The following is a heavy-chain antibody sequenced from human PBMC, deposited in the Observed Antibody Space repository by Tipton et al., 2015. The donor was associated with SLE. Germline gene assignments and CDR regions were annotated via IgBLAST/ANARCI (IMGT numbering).Heavy chain of an antibody. J-gene: IGHJ6*03. CDR3: ARGRPYYDRGGYWSGSNCYMDA. D-gene: IGHD3-22*01. V-gene: IGHV1-2*06. Sequence: QLVQSGAEVKKPGASVKVSCKASGYTFSDYYVHWVRQVPGQGLEWMGRMKSYSGATQYARKFQDRVTMTRDTSINTAYMELSRLRSDDTAVYYCARGRPYYDRGGYWSGSNCYMDAWGKGTAVTVSS. CDR1: GYTFSDYY. CDR2: MKSYSGAT.